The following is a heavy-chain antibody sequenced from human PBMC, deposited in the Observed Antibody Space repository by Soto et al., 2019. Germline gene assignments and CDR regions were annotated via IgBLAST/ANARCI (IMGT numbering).Heavy chain of an antibody. J-gene: IGHJ4*02. CDR2: IYHSGST. Sequence: NPSETLSLTCAVSGYSISSGYYWGWIRQPPGKGLEWIGSIYHSGSTYYNPSLKSRVTISVDTSKNQFSLKLSSVTAADTAVYYCARDKYYYDSSGYYYGGDIDYWGQGTLVTVSS. CDR1: GYSISSGYY. D-gene: IGHD3-22*01. V-gene: IGHV4-38-2*02. CDR3: ARDKYYYDSSGYYYGGDIDY.